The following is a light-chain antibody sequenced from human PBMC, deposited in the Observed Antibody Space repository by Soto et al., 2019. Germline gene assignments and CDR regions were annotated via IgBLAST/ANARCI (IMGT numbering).Light chain of an antibody. J-gene: IGKJ5*01. V-gene: IGKV3-15*01. CDR1: QSVFSS. Sequence: EIVMTQSPATLSVSPWERSTRSCRASQSVFSSLAWYQQRPGQAPRLLIYGSATRATGIPDRFSGSGSGTDFTLTISRLEPEDFAVYYCQHRSNWPPGFGQGTRLEI. CDR2: GSA. CDR3: QHRSNWPPG.